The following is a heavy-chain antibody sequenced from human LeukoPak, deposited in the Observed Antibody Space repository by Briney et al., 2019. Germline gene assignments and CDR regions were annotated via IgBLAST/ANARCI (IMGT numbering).Heavy chain of an antibody. CDR2: IYYSGST. J-gene: IGHJ5*02. Sequence: SETLSLTCTVSGGSISSSSYYWGWIRQPPGKGLEWIGSIYYSGSTYYNPSLKSRVTISVDTSKNQFSLKLSSVTAADTAVYYCARLPNYDSSGYGTWGQGTLVTVSS. D-gene: IGHD3-22*01. CDR1: GGSISSSSYY. V-gene: IGHV4-39*01. CDR3: ARLPNYDSSGYGT.